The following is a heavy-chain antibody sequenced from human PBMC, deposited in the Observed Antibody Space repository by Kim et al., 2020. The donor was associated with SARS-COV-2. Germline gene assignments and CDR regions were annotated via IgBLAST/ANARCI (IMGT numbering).Heavy chain of an antibody. CDR1: GGSISSSNW. V-gene: IGHV4-4*02. Sequence: SETLSLTCAVSGGSISSSNWWSWVRQPPGKGLEWIGEIYHSGSTNYNPSLKSRVTISVDKSKNQFSLKLSSVTAADTAVYYCASAREDSSSWYSVAWFDPWGQGTLVTVSS. J-gene: IGHJ5*02. D-gene: IGHD6-13*01. CDR3: ASAREDSSSWYSVAWFDP. CDR2: IYHSGST.